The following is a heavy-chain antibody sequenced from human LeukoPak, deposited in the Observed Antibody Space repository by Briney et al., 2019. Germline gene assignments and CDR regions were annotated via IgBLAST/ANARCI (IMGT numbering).Heavy chain of an antibody. CDR3: ARGGIAEIKGDY. D-gene: IGHD6-13*01. Sequence: PGGSLRLSCAASGFTFSSYSMNWVRQAPGKGLEWVSSISSSSSYIYYADSVKGRFTISRDNAKNSLYLQMNSLRAEDTAVYYCARGGIAEIKGDYWGQGTLVTVSS. CDR2: ISSSSSYI. V-gene: IGHV3-21*01. J-gene: IGHJ4*02. CDR1: GFTFSSYS.